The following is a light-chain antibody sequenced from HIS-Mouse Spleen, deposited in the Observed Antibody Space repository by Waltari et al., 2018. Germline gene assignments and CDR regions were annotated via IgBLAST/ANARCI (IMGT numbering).Light chain of an antibody. CDR1: SLPKKY. Sequence: SYELTQPPSEPVSPGQTARITCSGDSLPKKYAYWYQQKSGQAPALVIYDDSKRPSGIPERFSGSSSGTMATLAISGAQVEDEADYYCYSTDSSGNHRVFGGGTKLTVL. V-gene: IGLV3-10*01. CDR3: YSTDSSGNHRV. J-gene: IGLJ2*01. CDR2: DDS.